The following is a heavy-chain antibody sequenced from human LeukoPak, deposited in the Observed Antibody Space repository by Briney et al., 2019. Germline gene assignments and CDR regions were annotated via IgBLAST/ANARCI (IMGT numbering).Heavy chain of an antibody. CDR2: ISYDGSNK. Sequence: GGSLRLSCAASGFTFSSYGMHRVRQAPGKGLEWVAVISYDGSNKYYADSVKGRFTISRDNSKNTLYLQMNSLRAEDTAVYYCAKDRYYYDSSGYPVDYWGQGTLVTVSS. CDR3: AKDRYYYDSSGYPVDY. D-gene: IGHD3-22*01. J-gene: IGHJ4*02. CDR1: GFTFSSYG. V-gene: IGHV3-30*18.